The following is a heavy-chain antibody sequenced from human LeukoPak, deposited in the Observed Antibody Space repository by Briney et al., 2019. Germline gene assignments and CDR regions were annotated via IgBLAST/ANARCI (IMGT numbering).Heavy chain of an antibody. Sequence: GGSLRLSCGASGITFSSYSMNWVRQAPGKGLEWVSYISSSGSTKYYADSVKGRFTISRDNARNSLYLQMNSLRAGDTAVYFCARGGLTIMGYWGQGTLVTVSS. J-gene: IGHJ4*02. CDR2: ISSSGSTK. V-gene: IGHV3-48*01. D-gene: IGHD3-3*01. CDR1: GITFSSYS. CDR3: ARGGLTIMGY.